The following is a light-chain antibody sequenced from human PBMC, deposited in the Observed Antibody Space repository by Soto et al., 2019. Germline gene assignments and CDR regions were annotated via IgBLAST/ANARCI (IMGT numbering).Light chain of an antibody. V-gene: IGKV3D-15*01. J-gene: IGKJ1*01. CDR1: QSVSSY. CDR2: DAS. Sequence: TQSPGTLSSSPGERATLSCRASQSVSSYLAWYQQKPGQAPRLLIYDASNRATGIPARFSGSGSGTDFTLTISSLQSEDFAVYYCQQYNNWPRTFGQGTKVDI. CDR3: QQYNNWPRT.